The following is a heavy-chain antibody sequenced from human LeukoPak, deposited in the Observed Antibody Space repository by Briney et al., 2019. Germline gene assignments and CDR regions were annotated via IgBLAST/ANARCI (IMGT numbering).Heavy chain of an antibody. V-gene: IGHV3-21*01. Sequence: GGSLRLSCAASGFTFSSYSMNWVRQAPGKGLEWGSSISSISSYIYYADSGKGRFTISIDNAKNSLYLEMNGLRAEDTAVYYCAREIRXHCSSTSCYTNYYYXMDXWGKGXTVTV. CDR1: GFTFSSYS. J-gene: IGHJ6*03. D-gene: IGHD2-2*02. CDR2: ISSISSYI. CDR3: AREIRXHCSSTSCYTNYYYXMDX.